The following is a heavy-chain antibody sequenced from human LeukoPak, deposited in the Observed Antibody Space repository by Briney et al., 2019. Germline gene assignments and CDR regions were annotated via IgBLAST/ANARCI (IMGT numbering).Heavy chain of an antibody. CDR3: ARGKLLSSSSWYYWFDP. D-gene: IGHD6-13*01. J-gene: IGHJ5*02. V-gene: IGHV4-34*01. CDR2: INHSGST. Sequence: NPSETLSLTCAVYGGSFSGYYWSWIRQPPGKGLEWIGEINHSGSTNYNPSLKSRVTISVDTSKNQFSLKLSSVTAADTAVYYCARGKLLSSSSWYYWFDPWGQGTLVTVSS. CDR1: GGSFSGYY.